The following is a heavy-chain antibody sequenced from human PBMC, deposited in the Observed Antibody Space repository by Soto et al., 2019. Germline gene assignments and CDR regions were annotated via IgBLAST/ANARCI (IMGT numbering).Heavy chain of an antibody. J-gene: IGHJ6*02. V-gene: IGHV4-39*01. CDR3: VSRLGYGYAMDV. D-gene: IGHD5-12*01. CDR1: GDSIPRGGYY. Sequence: SVTLSLTCSVSGDSIPRGGYYWGWFRQPPGKGLEWIGSIYYRGNTFYNSSLKSRVTISRDTSRNQFSLRLSSVTAADTAVYYCVSRLGYGYAMDVWGQGPTVTVS. CDR2: IYYRGNT.